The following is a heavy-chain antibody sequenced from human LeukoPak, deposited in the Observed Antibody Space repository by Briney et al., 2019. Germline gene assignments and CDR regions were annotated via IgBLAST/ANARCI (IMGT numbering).Heavy chain of an antibody. D-gene: IGHD7-27*01. CDR1: GYTFTSYG. CDR2: ISTYNGNT. V-gene: IGHV1-18*01. Sequence: RRASVKVSCKASGYTFTSYGISWVRQAPGQGLEWLGWISTYNGNTHYAQKLQGRVTMTTDTSTTTAYMELRSLRSDDTAVYYCARDYRTGFDYWGQGTLVTVSS. CDR3: ARDYRTGFDY. J-gene: IGHJ4*02.